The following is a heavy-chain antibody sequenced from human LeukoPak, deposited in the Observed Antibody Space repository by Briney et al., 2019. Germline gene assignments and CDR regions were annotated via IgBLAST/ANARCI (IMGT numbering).Heavy chain of an antibody. CDR3: ARVTIFGVVPFDI. D-gene: IGHD3-3*01. V-gene: IGHV4-34*01. J-gene: IGHJ3*02. CDR1: GGSFSGYY. CDR2: INHSGST. Sequence: KASETLSLTCAVYGGSFSGYYWSWIRQPPGKGLEWIGEINHSGSTNYNPSLKSRVTISVDTTKNQFSLKLSSVTAADTAVYYCARVTIFGVVPFDIWGQGTMVTVSS.